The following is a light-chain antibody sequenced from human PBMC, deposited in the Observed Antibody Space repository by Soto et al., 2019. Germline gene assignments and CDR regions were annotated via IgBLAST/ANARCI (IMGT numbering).Light chain of an antibody. J-gene: IGKJ4*01. Sequence: EMVMTQSPATLSVSLGERATLSCRASQSVRSNLAWYQQKPGQAPRLLIYGASTRATGLPARFSGSGSGTEFPLTITSLQSEDFAVYYCQHYHSGTLTFRGWTKVEIX. CDR1: QSVRSN. V-gene: IGKV3-15*01. CDR2: GAS. CDR3: QHYHSGTLT.